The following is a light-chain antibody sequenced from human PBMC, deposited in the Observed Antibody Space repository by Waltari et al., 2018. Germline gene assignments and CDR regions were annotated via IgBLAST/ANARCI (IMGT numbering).Light chain of an antibody. Sequence: QSALTQPASVSGSPGQSITISCTGTRSDVGRYNYVAWYQQYPGKAPKLMISEVSNRPSAMSIRFSGSKSGNTASLTISGLQAEDEAYYYYSSYTGRSTLLYVVGTGTKVTVL. V-gene: IGLV2-14*01. CDR1: RSDVGRYNY. J-gene: IGLJ1*01. CDR3: SSYTGRSTLLYV. CDR2: EVS.